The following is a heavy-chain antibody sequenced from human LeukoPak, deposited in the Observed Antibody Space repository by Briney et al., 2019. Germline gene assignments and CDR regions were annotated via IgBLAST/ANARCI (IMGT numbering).Heavy chain of an antibody. J-gene: IGHJ5*02. Sequence: PSDTLSLICTVSGHSVNSSYWFGVRQPPAKGLEWIGFISNRGSTNYSPSFTRRLTISVDTSKNQVSLRLTSVTAADTDVYYCARHGREYSFGAWFGPWGQGVLVTVSS. CDR2: ISNRGST. CDR1: GHSVNSSY. D-gene: IGHD5-12*01. CDR3: ARHGREYSFGAWFGP. V-gene: IGHV4-59*02.